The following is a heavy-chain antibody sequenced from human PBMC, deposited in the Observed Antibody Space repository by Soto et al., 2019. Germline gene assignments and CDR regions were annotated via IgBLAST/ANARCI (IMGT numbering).Heavy chain of an antibody. CDR3: ARRECSGGTCSFDP. Sequence: QLQLQESGPGLVKPSETLSLTCTVSGGSISSSNYYRAWIRQPPGKGLEWIGSIHYTGSTYYNPSLKTRVTIAVDTPKNHFSLKLASVSAADTAVYDCARRECSGGTCSFDPWGQGTLVAVSS. V-gene: IGHV4-39*02. J-gene: IGHJ5*02. CDR2: IHYTGST. D-gene: IGHD2-15*01. CDR1: GGSISSSNYY.